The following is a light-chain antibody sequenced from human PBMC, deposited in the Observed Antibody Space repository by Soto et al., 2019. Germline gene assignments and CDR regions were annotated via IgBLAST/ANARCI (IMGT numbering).Light chain of an antibody. Sequence: EVVMTQSPATVSESPGEGVTLSCRASQTISNDLAWYQQKPDQAPRLLIYGASTRATGVPARFSGGGSGTEFTLTISSLQSEDFAFYYCQQNNKWPPVTFGGGTKVEIK. CDR3: QQNNKWPPVT. J-gene: IGKJ4*01. CDR1: QTISND. CDR2: GAS. V-gene: IGKV3-15*01.